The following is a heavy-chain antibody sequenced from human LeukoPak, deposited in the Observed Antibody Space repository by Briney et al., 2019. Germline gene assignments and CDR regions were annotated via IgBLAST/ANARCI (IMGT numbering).Heavy chain of an antibody. J-gene: IGHJ4*02. Sequence: GGSLRLSCAASGFTFSSYSMNWVRQAPGKGLEWISYIGISSGNTEYADSVKGRFTISGDKAKNSVYLQMNSLRVEDTAVYYCAREYVPSSYSSSPVGPVGYWGQGTLVTVSS. V-gene: IGHV3-48*01. CDR2: IGISSGNT. CDR3: AREYVPSSYSSSPVGPVGY. D-gene: IGHD6-13*01. CDR1: GFTFSSYS.